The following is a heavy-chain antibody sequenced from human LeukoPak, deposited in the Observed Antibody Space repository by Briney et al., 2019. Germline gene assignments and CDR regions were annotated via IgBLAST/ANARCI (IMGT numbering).Heavy chain of an antibody. CDR3: ARVRFGPGGELFDY. Sequence: SETLPLTCTVSGGSISPYYWSWIRQPAGKGLEWIGRVYTSGTTNYNPSLKSRVTVSVDASKNQFSLKLTSVTAADTAVYFCARVRFGPGGELFDYWGQGTLVTVSS. J-gene: IGHJ4*02. D-gene: IGHD3-3*01. CDR2: VYTSGTT. CDR1: GGSISPYY. V-gene: IGHV4-4*07.